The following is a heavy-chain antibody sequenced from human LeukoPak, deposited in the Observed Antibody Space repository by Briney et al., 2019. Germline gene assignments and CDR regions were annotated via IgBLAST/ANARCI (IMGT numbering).Heavy chain of an antibody. V-gene: IGHV3-33*01. CDR1: GFTFSDYG. CDR2: IWYDGSNK. J-gene: IGHJ4*02. CDR3: ARGEPLDY. Sequence: GGSLRLSCAASGFTFSDYGIHWVRQAPGKGLEWVAVIWYDGSNKYYADSVKGRFIISRDNSKNTLYLQMSSLRAEDTAVYFCARGEPLDYWGQGTLVTVSS.